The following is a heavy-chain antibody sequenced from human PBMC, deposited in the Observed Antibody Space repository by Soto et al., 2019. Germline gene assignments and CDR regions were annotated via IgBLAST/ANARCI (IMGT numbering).Heavy chain of an antibody. CDR1: GFTFSSYS. CDR2: ISSSSSYI. V-gene: IGHV3-21*01. Sequence: EVQLVESGGGLVKPGGSLRLSCAASGFTFSSYSMNWVRQAPGKGLEWVSSISSSSSYIYYADSVKGRFTISRDNAKNSLYLQMTSLRAEDTAVYYCARTPGFLRYCSSTSCPSGMDVWGQGTTVTVSS. J-gene: IGHJ6*02. CDR3: ARTPGFLRYCSSTSCPSGMDV. D-gene: IGHD2-2*01.